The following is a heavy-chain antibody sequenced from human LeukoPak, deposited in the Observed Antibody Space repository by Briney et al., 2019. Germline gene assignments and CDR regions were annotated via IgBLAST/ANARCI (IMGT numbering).Heavy chain of an antibody. CDR2: IFGGGGT. J-gene: IGHJ4*02. Sequence: GGSLRLSCAASGFTVSSNYMAWVRQPPGKGLEWVSVIFGGGGTYYAGSVRGRFTISRDNSQNTLFLQMNSLRAEDTAVYYCASWPGAWYGEDYWGQGTRVTVSS. CDR1: GFTVSSNY. CDR3: ASWPGAWYGEDY. V-gene: IGHV3-53*01. D-gene: IGHD3-10*01.